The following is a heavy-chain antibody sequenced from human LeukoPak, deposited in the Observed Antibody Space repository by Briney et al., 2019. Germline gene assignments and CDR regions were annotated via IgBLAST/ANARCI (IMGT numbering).Heavy chain of an antibody. J-gene: IGHJ3*02. CDR3: ARGPYSYDSSGAFDI. CDR1: GGSMSSYY. Sequence: SETLSLTCTISGGSMSSYYWSWIRQSPGKGLEWIGYIYYSGSTNYNPSLKSRVTISVDTSKNQFSLKLSSVTAVDTAVYYCARGPYSYDSSGAFDIWGQGTMVTVSS. V-gene: IGHV4-59*01. CDR2: IYYSGST. D-gene: IGHD3-22*01.